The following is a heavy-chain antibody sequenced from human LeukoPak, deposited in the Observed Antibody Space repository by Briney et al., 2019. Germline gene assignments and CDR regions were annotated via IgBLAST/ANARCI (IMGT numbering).Heavy chain of an antibody. V-gene: IGHV3-23*01. CDR1: GFTFSSYA. CDR3: AKNWGPGMAFYES. J-gene: IGHJ4*02. Sequence: GGSLRLSCAASGFTFSSYAMTWVRRAPGKGLEWVSAISGGGDYIYYGDSVKGRFTSSRDNSKRTLYLQMTYLRAEDTAVYYCAKNWGPGMAFYESWGQGIQVTVSS. CDR2: ISGGGDYI. D-gene: IGHD5-18*01.